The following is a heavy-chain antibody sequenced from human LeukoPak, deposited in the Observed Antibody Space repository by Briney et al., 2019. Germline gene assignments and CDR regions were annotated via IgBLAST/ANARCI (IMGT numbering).Heavy chain of an antibody. Sequence: SETLSLTCTVSGGSVSSGSYYWSWIRQAPGKGLEWVGCIYSSGSTNYNSSLKSRVTISVDTSKNQFSLRLNSVTAADTAVYYCARDSSGWLDYWGQGTLVTVSS. CDR2: IYSSGST. D-gene: IGHD6-19*01. CDR3: ARDSSGWLDY. V-gene: IGHV4-61*01. CDR1: GGSVSSGSYY. J-gene: IGHJ4*02.